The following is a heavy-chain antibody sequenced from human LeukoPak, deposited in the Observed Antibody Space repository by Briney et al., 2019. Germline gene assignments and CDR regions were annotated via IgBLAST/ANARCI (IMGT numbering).Heavy chain of an antibody. CDR2: ISGSGGST. J-gene: IGHJ3*02. CDR1: GFTFSSYA. V-gene: IGHV3-23*01. D-gene: IGHD3-10*01. Sequence: GGSLRLSCAASGFTFSSYAMSWVRKAPGKGLEWVSAISGSGGSTYYADSVKGRFTISRDNSKNTLYLQMNSLRAEDTAVYYCAKDLSMVRGVISLDAFDIWGQGTMVTVSS. CDR3: AKDLSMVRGVISLDAFDI.